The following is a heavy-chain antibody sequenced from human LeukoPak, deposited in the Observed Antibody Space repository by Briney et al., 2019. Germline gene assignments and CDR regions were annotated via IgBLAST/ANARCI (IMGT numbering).Heavy chain of an antibody. J-gene: IGHJ4*02. V-gene: IGHV4-34*01. D-gene: IGHD3-22*01. CDR1: GASFSGYS. Sequence: PSETLSLTCAISGASFSGYSWTWIRQPPGKGLEWIGEFSHTGSPIYNPSLKSRVNISIDTSKNQFSLRLTSVTAADTAVYYCARETHYYDSSGYGYWGQGTLVTVSS. CDR3: ARETHYYDSSGYGY. CDR2: FSHTGSP.